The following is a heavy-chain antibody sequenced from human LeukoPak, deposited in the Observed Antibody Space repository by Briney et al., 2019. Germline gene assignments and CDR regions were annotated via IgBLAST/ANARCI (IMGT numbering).Heavy chain of an antibody. CDR1: GFTFSNFA. Sequence: GGSLRLSCAASGFTFSNFAMSWVRQAPGKGLEWVSAISGGGDTTYYADSVMGRFTISRDSSKNTLFLQMNSLRAEDAAIYYCAKHRSEVAMAALNYWGQGTLVTVSS. CDR2: ISGGGDTT. CDR3: AKHRSEVAMAALNY. V-gene: IGHV3-23*01. J-gene: IGHJ4*02. D-gene: IGHD5-24*01.